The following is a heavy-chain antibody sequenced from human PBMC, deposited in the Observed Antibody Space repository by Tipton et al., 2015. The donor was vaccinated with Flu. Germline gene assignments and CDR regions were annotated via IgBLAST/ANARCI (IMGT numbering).Heavy chain of an antibody. Sequence: LRLSCAVSGYSISSGYYWGWVRQPPGKGLEWIGTIYHSGSTYYNPSLKSRLTMSVDTSKNQFSLKLSSVTAADTAVYYCARSTYYYGSGSSDYWGQGTLVTVSS. V-gene: IGHV4-38-2*01. CDR3: ARSTYYYGSGSSDY. CDR2: IYHSGST. J-gene: IGHJ4*02. D-gene: IGHD3-10*01. CDR1: GYSISSGYY.